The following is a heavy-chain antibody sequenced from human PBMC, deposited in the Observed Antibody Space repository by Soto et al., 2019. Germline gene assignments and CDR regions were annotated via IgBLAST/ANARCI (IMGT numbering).Heavy chain of an antibody. D-gene: IGHD1-26*01. V-gene: IGHV3-30*18. Sequence: PGGSLRLSCAASGFTFSSYGMHWVRQAPGKGLEWVAVISYDGSNKYYADSVKGRFTISRDNSKKTLYLQMNSLRSEDTAVYYCSKDRGLAESGRCFHYYYGMDVWGQGTTVTVSS. CDR2: ISYDGSNK. CDR1: GFTFSSYG. J-gene: IGHJ6*02. CDR3: SKDRGLAESGRCFHYYYGMDV.